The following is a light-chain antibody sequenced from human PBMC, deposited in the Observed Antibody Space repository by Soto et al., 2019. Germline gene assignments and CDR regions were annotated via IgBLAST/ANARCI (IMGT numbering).Light chain of an antibody. J-gene: IGKJ5*01. CDR3: QQHGTSPIT. CDR1: QSFRDN. V-gene: IGKV3-20*01. CDR2: RAS. Sequence: EILFTESAGALAVSAGEVSTLSFRASQSFRDNLAWYQQKPGQAPRLLIYRASIRATGVPARFSGSGAGTDFTLTISSLEPEDFAVYSCQQHGTSPITFGQGTRLEIK.